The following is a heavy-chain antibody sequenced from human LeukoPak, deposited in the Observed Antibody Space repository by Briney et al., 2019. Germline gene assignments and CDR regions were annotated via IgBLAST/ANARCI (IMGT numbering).Heavy chain of an antibody. CDR1: RFTFSNYP. CDR3: ARGRGSYSADY. J-gene: IGHJ4*02. CDR2: LSYDGSNE. D-gene: IGHD1-26*01. V-gene: IGHV3-30-3*01. Sequence: GGSLRLSCAAPRFTFSNYPMHWVRQAPSKGLEWVALLSYDGSNECYADSVKGRFTISRDNSKNTLYLQMNSLRAEDTAVYYCARGRGSYSADYWGQGTLVTVSS.